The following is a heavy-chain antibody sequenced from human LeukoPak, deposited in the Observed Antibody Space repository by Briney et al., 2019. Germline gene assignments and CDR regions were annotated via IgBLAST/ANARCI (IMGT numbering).Heavy chain of an antibody. Sequence: SETLSLTCTVSGGSISSGDYYWSWIRQPPGKGLEWIGYIYYSGSTYYNPSLKSRVTISVDTSKNQFSLKLSSVTAADTAVYYCAREVKYNWNDEGIPYWGQGTLVTVSS. V-gene: IGHV4-30-4*01. D-gene: IGHD1-20*01. CDR1: GGSISSGDYY. CDR2: IYYSGST. J-gene: IGHJ4*02. CDR3: AREVKYNWNDEGIPY.